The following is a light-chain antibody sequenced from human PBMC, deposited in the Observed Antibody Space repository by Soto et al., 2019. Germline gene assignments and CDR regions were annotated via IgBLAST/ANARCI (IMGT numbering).Light chain of an antibody. Sequence: QSVLTQPASVSGSPGQSITISCTGTSSDVGGYNYVSWYQQHPGKAPKLMIYDVRTRASGASNRFSGSKSGNTASLTISGLQAEDEADYYCTSYTSSSTLYVFGTGTKLTVL. CDR1: SSDVGGYNY. V-gene: IGLV2-14*01. CDR3: TSYTSSSTLYV. J-gene: IGLJ1*01. CDR2: DVR.